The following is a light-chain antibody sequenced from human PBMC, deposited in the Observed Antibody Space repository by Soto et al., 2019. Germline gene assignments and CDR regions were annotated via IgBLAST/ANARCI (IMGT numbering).Light chain of an antibody. V-gene: IGLV2-14*01. CDR2: EVS. Sequence: QSALIQPPSVSGSPGQSVTISCTGTSSDVGNYKYVSWYQQHPGKAPKLIIYEVSNRPSGVSDRFSGSKPGNTASLTISGLQADDENDYYCLSYTISGTYVFGTGTKVTVL. CDR1: SSDVGNYKY. J-gene: IGLJ1*01. CDR3: LSYTISGTYV.